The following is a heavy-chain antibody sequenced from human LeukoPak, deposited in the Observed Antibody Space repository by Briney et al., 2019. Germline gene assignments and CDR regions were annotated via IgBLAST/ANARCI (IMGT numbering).Heavy chain of an antibody. CDR3: ARDGPKGSSWDFDY. V-gene: IGHV4-39*07. CDR2: IYYSGST. J-gene: IGHJ4*02. Sequence: PSETLSLTCTVSGGSISSSSYYWGWIRQPPGKGLEWIGSIYYSGSTYYNPSLKSRVTISVDTSKNQFSLKLSSVTAADTAVYYCARDGPKGSSWDFDYWGQGTLVTVSS. D-gene: IGHD6-13*01. CDR1: GGSISSSSYY.